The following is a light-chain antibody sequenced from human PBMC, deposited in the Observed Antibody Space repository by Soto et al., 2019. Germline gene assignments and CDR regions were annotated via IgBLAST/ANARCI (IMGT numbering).Light chain of an antibody. Sequence: EIVLTQSPGTLSLSPGERATLSCRASQRVRSSYLAWYQQKLGQATRLLIYGVSNRATGIPDRFSGSGSGTDVTPTISRPETEDFAVYYCQQYGTSPRTFGQGTKVEIK. CDR1: QRVRSSY. CDR3: QQYGTSPRT. V-gene: IGKV3-20*01. J-gene: IGKJ1*01. CDR2: GVS.